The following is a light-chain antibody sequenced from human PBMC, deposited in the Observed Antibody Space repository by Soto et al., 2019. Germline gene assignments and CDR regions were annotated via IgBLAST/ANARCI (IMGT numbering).Light chain of an antibody. CDR3: QHYGRSPLT. V-gene: IGKV3-20*01. Sequence: EIVLTQSPGTLSLSPGEIATLSFSASESVTSNFLAWYQQKPGLAPRLLIYGTSSRATGTPDRFSGSGSGTDFTLTISRLEPEDFAVYYCQHYGRSPLTFGGGTKVDIK. J-gene: IGKJ4*01. CDR2: GTS. CDR1: ESVTSNF.